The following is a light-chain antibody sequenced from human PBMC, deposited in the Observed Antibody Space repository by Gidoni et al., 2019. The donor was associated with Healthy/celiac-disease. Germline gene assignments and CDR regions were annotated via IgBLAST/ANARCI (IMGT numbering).Light chain of an antibody. Sequence: DIQMTQSPSSLSASVGDRVTITCRASQSISSYLNWYQQKPGKAPKLLIYAASSLKSGVPSRFSGNGSGTDFTRTICSLQPEDFATYYCQQSYSTPWTFGQGTKVEIK. CDR3: QQSYSTPWT. V-gene: IGKV1-39*01. CDR2: AAS. J-gene: IGKJ1*01. CDR1: QSISSY.